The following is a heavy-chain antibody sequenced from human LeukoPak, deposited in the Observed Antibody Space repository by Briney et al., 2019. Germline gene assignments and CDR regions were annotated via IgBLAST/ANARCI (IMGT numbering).Heavy chain of an antibody. Sequence: SETLSLTCTVSGDSISSGSYYWSWIRQPAGEGLEWIGRIYTSGSTNYNPSLKSRVTISVDTSKNQFSLKLSSVTAADTAVYYCARGHYGDYAGAFDIWGQGTMVTVSS. CDR1: GDSISSGSYY. D-gene: IGHD4-17*01. CDR2: IYTSGST. J-gene: IGHJ3*02. CDR3: ARGHYGDYAGAFDI. V-gene: IGHV4-61*02.